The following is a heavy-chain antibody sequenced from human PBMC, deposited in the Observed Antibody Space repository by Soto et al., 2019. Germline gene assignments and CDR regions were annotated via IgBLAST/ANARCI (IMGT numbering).Heavy chain of an antibody. CDR3: APSYSSGWYYFDY. Sequence: EVQLVESGGGLVQPGGSLRLSCAASGFTVSSNYMSWVRQAPGKGLEWVSVIYSGGSTYYAEPVKGRFTISRDNSKNTLHLQLTSLRAEDTAVYYCAPSYSSGWYYFDYWGQGTLVTVSS. J-gene: IGHJ4*02. D-gene: IGHD6-19*01. CDR2: IYSGGST. V-gene: IGHV3-66*01. CDR1: GFTVSSNY.